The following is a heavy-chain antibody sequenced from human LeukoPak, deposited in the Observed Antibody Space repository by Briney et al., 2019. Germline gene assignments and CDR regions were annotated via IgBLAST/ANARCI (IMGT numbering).Heavy chain of an antibody. CDR1: GFSVSTTYY. V-gene: IGHV4-38-2*01. CDR3: ARHSGWIAATITTIDWFDP. CDR2: GHHSGST. J-gene: IGHJ5*02. D-gene: IGHD5-24*01. Sequence: SETLSLTCAVSGFSVSTTYYWAWIRHPPGKGLEWIGSGHHSGSTYYNPSFKSRLSVSVDTSKNQFSLRLSSVTAADTAKFFCARHSGWIAATITTIDWFDPWGQGILVTVSS.